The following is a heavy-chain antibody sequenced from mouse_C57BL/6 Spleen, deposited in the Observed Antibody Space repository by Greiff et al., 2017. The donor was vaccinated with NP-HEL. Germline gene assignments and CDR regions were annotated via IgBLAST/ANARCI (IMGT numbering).Heavy chain of an antibody. D-gene: IGHD2-3*01. CDR3: ARHDGYYIDY. J-gene: IGHJ2*01. V-gene: IGHV5-17*01. CDR1: GFTFSDYG. Sequence: EVKLQESGGGLVKPGGSLKLSCAASGFTFSDYGMHWVRQAPEKGLEWVAYISSGSSTIYYADTVKGRFTISRDNAKNTLFLQMTSLRSEDTAMYYCARHDGYYIDYWGQGTTLTVSS. CDR2: ISSGSSTI.